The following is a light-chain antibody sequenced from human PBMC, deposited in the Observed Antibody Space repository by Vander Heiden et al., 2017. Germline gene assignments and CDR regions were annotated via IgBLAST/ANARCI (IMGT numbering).Light chain of an antibody. Sequence: QSVLTQPPSASGTPGQRVTIPCSGSSSNIGSNYVYWYQQLPGTAPKLLIYRNNQRPSGVTDRFSGSKSGTSASLAISGLRSEDEADYYCAAWDDSLSALFGGGTKLTVL. J-gene: IGLJ2*01. V-gene: IGLV1-47*01. CDR3: AAWDDSLSAL. CDR1: SSNIGSNY. CDR2: RNN.